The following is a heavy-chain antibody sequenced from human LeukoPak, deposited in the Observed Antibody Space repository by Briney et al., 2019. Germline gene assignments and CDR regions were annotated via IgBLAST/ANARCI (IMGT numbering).Heavy chain of an antibody. CDR3: ARGRYDILPLGDY. V-gene: IGHV1-2*02. CDR2: INPNSGGT. CDR1: GYTFTGYY. J-gene: IGHJ4*02. Sequence: ASVKVSCKASGYTFTGYYMHWVRQAPGQGLEGMGWINPNSGGTNYAQKFQGRVTMTRDTSISTAYMEVSRLRSDDTAVYYCARGRYDILPLGDYWGQGTLVTVSS. D-gene: IGHD3-9*01.